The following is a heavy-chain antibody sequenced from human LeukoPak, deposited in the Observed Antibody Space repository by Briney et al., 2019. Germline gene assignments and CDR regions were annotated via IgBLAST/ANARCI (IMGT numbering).Heavy chain of an antibody. V-gene: IGHV3-21*01. CDR1: GFTXSTYS. CDR2: ISSRSNYI. D-gene: IGHD2-2*01. Sequence: XXLRLXXXXSGFTXSTYSMSWARQAPGKGLEWVSCISSRSNYIQYADSVKGRFTISRDNAKNSLYLQMNSLRAGDTAVYYCARGPTIVVVPAAINVWGQGTTVTVSS. CDR3: ARGPTIVVVPAAINV. J-gene: IGHJ6*02.